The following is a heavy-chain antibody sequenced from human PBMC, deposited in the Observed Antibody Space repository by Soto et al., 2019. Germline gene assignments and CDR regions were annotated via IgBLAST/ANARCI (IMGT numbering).Heavy chain of an antibody. CDR3: ARGGHVVVVTAALDC. J-gene: IGHJ4*02. Sequence: QVQLVQSGAEVKKPGASVKVSCKASGDTFTDYYIHWVRQAPGQGLEWMGTVNPSGGHTTYAQHFLGRMTMTRDTSTSTLYMGLTSLTPEDTAVYYCARGGHVVVVTAALDCWGQGTLVTVSS. V-gene: IGHV1-46*01. D-gene: IGHD2-21*02. CDR2: VNPSGGHT. CDR1: GDTFTDYY.